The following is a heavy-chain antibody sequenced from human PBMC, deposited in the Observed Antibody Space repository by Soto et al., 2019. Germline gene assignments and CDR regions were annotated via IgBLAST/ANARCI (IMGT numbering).Heavy chain of an antibody. CDR3: ARDSGSYWDYYGMDV. CDR1: GYTFTSYG. Sequence: ASVKVSCKASGYTFTSYGISWVRQAPGQGLEWMGWISAYNGNTNYAQKLQGRVTMTTDTSTSTAYMELRSLRSDDTAVYYCARDSGSYWDYYGMDVWGQGTTVTVSS. J-gene: IGHJ6*02. D-gene: IGHD1-26*01. CDR2: ISAYNGNT. V-gene: IGHV1-18*01.